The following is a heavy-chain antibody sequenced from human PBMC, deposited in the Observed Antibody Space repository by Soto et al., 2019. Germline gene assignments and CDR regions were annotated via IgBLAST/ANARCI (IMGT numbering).Heavy chain of an antibody. CDR1: GGSISSYY. J-gene: IGHJ3*02. V-gene: IGHV4-59*08. D-gene: IGHD3-9*01. CDR3: ARRIPYHRTGAFDI. CDR2: IYYSGST. Sequence: SETLSLTCTVSGGSISSYYWSWIRQPPGKGLEWIGYIYYSGSTNYNPSLKSRVTISVDTSKNQFSLKLSSVTAADTAVYYCARRIPYHRTGAFDIWGQGTMVTVSS.